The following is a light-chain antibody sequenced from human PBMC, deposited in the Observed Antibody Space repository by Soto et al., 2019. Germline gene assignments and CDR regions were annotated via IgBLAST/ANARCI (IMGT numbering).Light chain of an antibody. V-gene: IGKV3-15*01. CDR2: GAS. J-gene: IGKJ4*01. Sequence: EIVMTQSPATLSVSPGERATLSCRASQSVSSNLAWYQQKPGQAPRLLIYGASTRATGIPARFSGSGSGTEFTLHNSSLQSEDFAVYYCQQYNNWPPELTFGGGTKVEIK. CDR3: QQYNNWPPELT. CDR1: QSVSSN.